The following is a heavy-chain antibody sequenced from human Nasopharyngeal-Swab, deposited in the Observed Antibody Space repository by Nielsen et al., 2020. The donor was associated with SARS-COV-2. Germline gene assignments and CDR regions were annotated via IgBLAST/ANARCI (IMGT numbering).Heavy chain of an antibody. J-gene: IGHJ6*02. V-gene: IGHV3-21*01. CDR2: IGRYGSDI. CDR1: GFTFRDYS. CDR3: ARGTVFGVANGMDV. D-gene: IGHD3-3*01. Sequence: GGSLRLSCAASGFTFRDYSMNWVRHAPGKGLEWVSSIGRYGSDIFHADSVKGRFSVFRDAANTSIYLQMRSLRAEDTAVYYCARGTVFGVANGMDVWGQGTTVTVSS.